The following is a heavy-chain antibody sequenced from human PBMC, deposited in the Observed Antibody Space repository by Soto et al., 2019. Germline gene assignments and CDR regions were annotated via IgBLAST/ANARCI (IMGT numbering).Heavy chain of an antibody. CDR2: INTYNGNT. Sequence: QVQLVQSGAEVKNPGASVKVSCKASGYTFTRYGIGWARQAPGQGLEWMGWINTYNGNTNYAQNVQGRVTLTTDTSTSTAYMELRSLRSTDTAIYYCAMVDVYVTPSPQDVWGQVTTVIVSS. V-gene: IGHV1-18*01. J-gene: IGHJ6*02. CDR1: GYTFTRYG. CDR3: AMVDVYVTPSPQDV. D-gene: IGHD3-16*01.